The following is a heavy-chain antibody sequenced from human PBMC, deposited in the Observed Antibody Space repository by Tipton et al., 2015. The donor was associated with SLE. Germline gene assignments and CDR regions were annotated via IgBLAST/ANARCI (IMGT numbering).Heavy chain of an antibody. V-gene: IGHV1-18*01. J-gene: IGHJ6*03. CDR3: ARGIVDPGYYMDV. CDR2: ISTYNGNT. D-gene: IGHD2-15*01. CDR1: GYTFTTYG. Sequence: QSGAEVKKPGASVGVSCKASGYTFTTYGISWVRQAPGQGLEWMGWISTYNGNTNYAQKLQGRVTMTSDTSTSTAYMELRSLKSDGTAVYYCARGIVDPGYYMDVWGKGTTVAVSS.